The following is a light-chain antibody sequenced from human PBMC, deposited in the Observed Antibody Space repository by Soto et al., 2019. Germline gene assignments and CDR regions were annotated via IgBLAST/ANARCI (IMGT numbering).Light chain of an antibody. Sequence: QSALTQPASVSGSPGQSITISCTGTSSDVGGYNYVSWYQQHPGKAPKLMIYDVSNRPSGVSNRFSGSKSGNTASLTISGLQAEDEAYYCCSSYASTTRVFGGGTKLTVL. CDR2: DVS. V-gene: IGLV2-14*01. CDR1: SSDVGGYNY. J-gene: IGLJ3*02. CDR3: SSYASTTRV.